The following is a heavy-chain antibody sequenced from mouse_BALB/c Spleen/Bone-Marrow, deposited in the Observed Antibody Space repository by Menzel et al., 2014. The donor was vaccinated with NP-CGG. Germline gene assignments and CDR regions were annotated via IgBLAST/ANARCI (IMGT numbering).Heavy chain of an antibody. CDR2: IYPYNGGT. J-gene: IGHJ3*01. D-gene: IGHD2-4*01. CDR3: ARSEGYDYDWFAY. V-gene: IGHV1S29*02. CDR1: GYTFTYYN. Sequence: EVQLQQSGPELVKPGASVKISCMASGYTFTYYNMHWVKQSHGKSLEWIGYIYPYNGGTGYNQKFKSKATLTVDNSSSTAYMELRSLTSEDSAVYYCARSEGYDYDWFAYWGQGTLVTVSA.